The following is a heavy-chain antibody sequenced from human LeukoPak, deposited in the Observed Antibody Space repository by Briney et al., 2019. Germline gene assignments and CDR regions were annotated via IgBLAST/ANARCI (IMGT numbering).Heavy chain of an antibody. D-gene: IGHD1-26*01. CDR1: GYTFTSYG. CDR2: ISAYNGNT. V-gene: IGHV1-18*01. Sequence: ASVKVSCKASGYTFTSYGISWVRQAPGQGLEWMGWISAYNGNTNYAQKLQGRVTMTTDTSTSTAYMELRSLRSEDTAVYYCARSQWELSAFDIWGQGTMVTVSS. CDR3: ARSQWELSAFDI. J-gene: IGHJ3*02.